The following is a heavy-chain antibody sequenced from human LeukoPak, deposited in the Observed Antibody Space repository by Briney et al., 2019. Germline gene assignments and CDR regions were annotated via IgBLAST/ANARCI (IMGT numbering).Heavy chain of an antibody. CDR2: ISGSGGST. J-gene: IGHJ4*02. Sequence: PGGSLRLSCAASGFTFSSYGMSWVRQAPGKGLEWVSAISGSGGSTYYADSVKGRFTISRDNSKNTLYPQMNSLRAEDTAVYYCAKDPKNLDFWSGYYPGGFDYWGQGTLVTVSS. CDR3: AKDPKNLDFWSGYYPGGFDY. V-gene: IGHV3-23*01. CDR1: GFTFSSYG. D-gene: IGHD3-3*01.